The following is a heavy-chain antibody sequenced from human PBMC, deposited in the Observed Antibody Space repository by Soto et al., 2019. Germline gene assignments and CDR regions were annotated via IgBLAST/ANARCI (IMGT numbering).Heavy chain of an antibody. J-gene: IGHJ6*03. V-gene: IGHV4-59*01. CDR3: ARTIFGVVIIDYYYYMDV. D-gene: IGHD3-3*01. CDR2: IYYSGST. CDR1: GGSISSYY. Sequence: QVQLQESGPGLVKPSETLSLTCTVSGGSISSYYWSWIRQPPGKGLEWIGYIYYSGSTNYNPSLKSRVTISVDTAKTQFSLKLSSVTAADTAVYYCARTIFGVVIIDYYYYMDVWGKGTTVTVS.